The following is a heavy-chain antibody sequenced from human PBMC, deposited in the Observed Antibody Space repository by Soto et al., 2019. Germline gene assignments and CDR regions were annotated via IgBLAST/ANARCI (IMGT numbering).Heavy chain of an antibody. D-gene: IGHD3-22*01. CDR2: IRSKAYGGTT. CDR1: GFTFGDYA. Sequence: GGSLRLSCTASGFTFGDYAMSWVRQAPGKGLEWVGFIRSKAYGGTTEYAASVKGRFTISRDDSKSIAYLQMNSLKTEDTAVYYCTRDMVPRGYYYDSSGYYYYFDYWGQGTLVSVSS. V-gene: IGHV3-49*04. CDR3: TRDMVPRGYYYDSSGYYYYFDY. J-gene: IGHJ4*02.